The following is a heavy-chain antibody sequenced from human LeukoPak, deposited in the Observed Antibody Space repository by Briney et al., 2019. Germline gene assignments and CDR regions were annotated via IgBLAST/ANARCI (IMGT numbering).Heavy chain of an antibody. D-gene: IGHD3-10*01. Sequence: TGGPLRLSCAASGFTFSIYEMNWVPRAPGKGVVGVSYFSCRGSPIYYADSVKGRFTISRDNAKNSLYLQMNILIADDRPVYYCARAFLTMVRGVINWFDPWGQGTLVSVSS. J-gene: IGHJ5*02. CDR1: GFTFSIYE. CDR3: ARAFLTMVRGVINWFDP. V-gene: IGHV3-48*03. CDR2: FSCRGSPI.